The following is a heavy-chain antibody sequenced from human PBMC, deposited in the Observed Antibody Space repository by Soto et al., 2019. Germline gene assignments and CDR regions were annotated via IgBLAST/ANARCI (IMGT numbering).Heavy chain of an antibody. CDR2: ISSGGTSI. Sequence: GGSLRLSCAASGFPFSDYYMSWIRQAPGKGLEWVSYISSGGTSIYYADSVKGRFTISRDNAKNSLYLQMNSLRAEDTAVYYCARDNYYGSRLTYGMDVWGQGTTVTVSS. V-gene: IGHV3-11*04. J-gene: IGHJ6*02. CDR1: GFPFSDYY. D-gene: IGHD3-10*01. CDR3: ARDNYYGSRLTYGMDV.